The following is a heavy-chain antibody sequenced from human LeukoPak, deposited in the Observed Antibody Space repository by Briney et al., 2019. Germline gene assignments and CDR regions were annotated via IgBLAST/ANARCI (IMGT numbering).Heavy chain of an antibody. Sequence: SEILSLTCSVSGDSIRSSSYYWGWIRQPPGKGLEWIGGTYYSGSTYDNPSLKSRVTISADTSKNQFSLKLTSVSAADTAVYYCARQSSGALEAFDIWGQGTMVTVSS. CDR3: ARQSSGALEAFDI. D-gene: IGHD6-19*01. V-gene: IGHV4-39*01. CDR2: TYYSGST. J-gene: IGHJ3*02. CDR1: GDSIRSSSYY.